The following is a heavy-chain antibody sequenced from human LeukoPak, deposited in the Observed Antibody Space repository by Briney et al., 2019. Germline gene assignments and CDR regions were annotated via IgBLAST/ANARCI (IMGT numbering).Heavy chain of an antibody. CDR1: GFTFSSYA. Sequence: PGGSLRLSCAASGFTFSSYAMSWVRQAPGKGLEWVANIKQEGGEKLYVDSVKGRFTISRDNAKNSLYLQMNSLRVEDTAVYYCAGGSGWLIDYWGQGTLVTVSS. J-gene: IGHJ4*02. D-gene: IGHD6-19*01. V-gene: IGHV3-7*01. CDR3: AGGSGWLIDY. CDR2: IKQEGGEK.